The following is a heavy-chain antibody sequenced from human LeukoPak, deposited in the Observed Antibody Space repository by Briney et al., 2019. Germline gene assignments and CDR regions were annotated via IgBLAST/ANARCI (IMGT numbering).Heavy chain of an antibody. D-gene: IGHD6-19*01. CDR2: IYYSGST. CDR3: ARDSAVAGGGYYYYGMDV. V-gene: IGHV4-59*01. CDR1: GGSISSYY. J-gene: IGHJ6*02. Sequence: PSETLSLTCTVSGGSISSYYWSWIRQPPGKGLEWIGYIYYSGSTNYNPSLKSRVTISVDTSRKQFSLKLSSVTAADTAVYYCARDSAVAGGGYYYYGMDVWGQRTTVTVSS.